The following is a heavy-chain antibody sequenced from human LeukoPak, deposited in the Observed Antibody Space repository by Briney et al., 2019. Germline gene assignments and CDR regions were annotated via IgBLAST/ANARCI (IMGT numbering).Heavy chain of an antibody. D-gene: IGHD1-26*01. Sequence: GGSLRLSCAVSGFTFSSYGMHWVRQAPGKGLEWVAVIWYDGSNKYYADSVKGRFTISRDNSKNTLYLQMNSLRAEDTAVYYCARGELVGATPDYWGQGTLVTVSS. J-gene: IGHJ4*02. V-gene: IGHV3-33*01. CDR1: GFTFSSYG. CDR2: IWYDGSNK. CDR3: ARGELVGATPDY.